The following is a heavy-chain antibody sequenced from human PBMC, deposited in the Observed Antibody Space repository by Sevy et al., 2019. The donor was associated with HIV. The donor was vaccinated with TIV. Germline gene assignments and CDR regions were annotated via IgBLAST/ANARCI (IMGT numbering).Heavy chain of an antibody. D-gene: IGHD2-8*01. J-gene: IGHJ4*01. CDR3: VRNGPAYY. Sequence: GGSLRLSCVASEFTVSSNYMSWVRQAPGKGLEWVSVIFSDGSTYYADSVKGRFTISRDNSKNTLYLQMDSLRAEDTAVYYSVRNGPAYYWGQGTLVTVSS. V-gene: IGHV3-53*01. CDR1: EFTVSSNY. CDR2: IFSDGST.